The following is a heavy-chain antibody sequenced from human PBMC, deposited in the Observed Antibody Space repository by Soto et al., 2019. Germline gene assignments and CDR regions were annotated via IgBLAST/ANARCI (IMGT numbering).Heavy chain of an antibody. J-gene: IGHJ4*02. V-gene: IGHV4-59*02. Sequence: SETLALTCTVSGDSVTGHYWSWIRQPPGKGLEWIGYIYYNGNINYNPSLRSRVTISVDTSRSQFSLKLSSVTAADTAVYYCAKDPNVDSEDYFDYWGQGTLVTVSS. D-gene: IGHD1-1*01. CDR3: AKDPNVDSEDYFDY. CDR2: IYYNGNI. CDR1: GDSVTGHY.